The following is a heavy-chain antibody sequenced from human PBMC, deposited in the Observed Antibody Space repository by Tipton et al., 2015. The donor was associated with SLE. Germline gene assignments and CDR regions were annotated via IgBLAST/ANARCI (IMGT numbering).Heavy chain of an antibody. CDR2: IYISGST. J-gene: IGHJ1*01. D-gene: IGHD1-26*01. Sequence: TLSLTCTVSSGSINTDQYYWNWIRQPAGKGLEWIGRIYISGSTNYNPSLKSRVTVSVDTAKNQFSLKLTSVTATDTAVYYCARDGGSGDYWFAEFFLHWGQGTLVTVSS. CDR3: ARDGGSGDYWFAEFFLH. V-gene: IGHV4-61*02. CDR1: SGSINTDQYY.